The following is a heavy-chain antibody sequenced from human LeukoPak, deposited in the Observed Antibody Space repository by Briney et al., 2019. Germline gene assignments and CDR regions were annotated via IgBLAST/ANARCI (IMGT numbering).Heavy chain of an antibody. Sequence: PSETLSLTCTVSGGSISSGSYYWSWIRQPAGKGLEWIGRIYTSESTNYNPSLRSRVTISIDTSKNQFSLRLSSVTAADTAVYYCARGGQGSSGYYYDYWGQGTLVTVSS. J-gene: IGHJ4*02. CDR1: GGSISSGSYY. CDR2: IYTSEST. D-gene: IGHD3-22*01. V-gene: IGHV4-61*02. CDR3: ARGGQGSSGYYYDY.